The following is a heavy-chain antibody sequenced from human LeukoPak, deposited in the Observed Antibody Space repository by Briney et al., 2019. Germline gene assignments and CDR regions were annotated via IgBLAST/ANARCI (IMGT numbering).Heavy chain of an antibody. CDR2: ISSSSSTI. J-gene: IGHJ4*02. D-gene: IGHD3-16*01. CDR3: AKDRLPVQRGIDF. CDR1: GFTFSSYS. V-gene: IGHV3-48*04. Sequence: PGGSLRLSCAASGFTFSSYSMNWVRQAPGKGLEWVSYISSSSSTIYYADSVKGRFTISRDNAKNSLYLQMNGLRAEDTALYYCAKDRLPVQRGIDFWGQGTLVTVSS.